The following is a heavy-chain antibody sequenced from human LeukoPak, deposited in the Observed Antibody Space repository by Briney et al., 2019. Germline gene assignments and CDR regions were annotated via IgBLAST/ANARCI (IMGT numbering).Heavy chain of an antibody. Sequence: SETLSLTCTVSGSSISSYYWSWIRQPPGKGLEWVGYIYTSGSTNYNPSLKSRVTISVDTSKNQFSLKLSSVTAADTAVYYCARHPALNHWGQGTLVTVSS. CDR2: IYTSGST. V-gene: IGHV4-4*09. CDR3: ARHPALNH. CDR1: GSSISSYY. J-gene: IGHJ5*02.